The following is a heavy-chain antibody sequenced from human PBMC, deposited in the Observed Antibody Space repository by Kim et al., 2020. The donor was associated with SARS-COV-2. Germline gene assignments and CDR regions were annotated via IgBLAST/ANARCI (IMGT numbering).Heavy chain of an antibody. CDR3: ARLSGTYLDH. D-gene: IGHD1-26*01. Sequence: GGSLRLSCAASGFTFSNYWMFWVRQLPGKRLEWISLVSLDGKRTNYADSVKGRFTMSRDNGRNTVSLQMNSLRDDDTALYFCARLSGTYLDHWGQGSLVTVSS. V-gene: IGHV3-74*01. J-gene: IGHJ4*02. CDR1: GFTFSNYW. CDR2: VSLDGKRT.